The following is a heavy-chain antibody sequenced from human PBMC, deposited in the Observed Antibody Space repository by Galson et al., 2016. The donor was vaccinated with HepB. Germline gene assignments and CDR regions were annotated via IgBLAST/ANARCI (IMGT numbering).Heavy chain of an antibody. V-gene: IGHV5-10-1*01. Sequence: QSGAEVKKPGESLRISCKGNGYSFTTYWITWVRQMPGKGLESMGRIDPSVSETKYSPSFEGHITISVDKSINTAYLQWTSLKASDTAMYYCARRGDVVTGGTTTLAYWGQGTLVTVSS. CDR2: IDPSVSET. D-gene: IGHD3-9*01. CDR3: ARRGDVVTGGTTTLAY. CDR1: GYSFTTYW. J-gene: IGHJ4*02.